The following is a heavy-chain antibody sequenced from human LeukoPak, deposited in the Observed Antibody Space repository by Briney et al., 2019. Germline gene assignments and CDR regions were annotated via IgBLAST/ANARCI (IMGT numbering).Heavy chain of an antibody. CDR2: IIPIFGTA. CDR1: GGTFSSYA. Sequence: SVKVSCKASGGTFSSYAISWVRQAPGQGLEWMGGIIPIFGTANYAQKFQGRVTITADESTSTAYMELSSLRSEDTAVYYCASSPESSHGMDVWGQGTTVTVSS. V-gene: IGHV1-69*13. D-gene: IGHD6-6*01. J-gene: IGHJ6*02. CDR3: ASSPESSHGMDV.